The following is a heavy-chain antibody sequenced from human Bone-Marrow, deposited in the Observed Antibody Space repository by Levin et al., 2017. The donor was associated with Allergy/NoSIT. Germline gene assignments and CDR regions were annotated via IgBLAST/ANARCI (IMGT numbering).Heavy chain of an antibody. V-gene: IGHV3-23*01. CDR3: AKDLSYSSSWLDF. CDR1: GFSFSAYA. D-gene: IGHD6-13*01. Sequence: QPGGSLRLSCVGSGFSFSAYAMSWVRQAPGKGLECVSVISGSGLTTHYADSVKGRFTISRDNSKNTLFLQMNSLRAEDTAVYFCAKDLSYSSSWLDFWGQGTLVTVSS. CDR2: ISGSGLTT. J-gene: IGHJ4*02.